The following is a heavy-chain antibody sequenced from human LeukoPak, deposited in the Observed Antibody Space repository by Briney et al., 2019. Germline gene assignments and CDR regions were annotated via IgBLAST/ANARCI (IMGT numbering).Heavy chain of an antibody. J-gene: IGHJ6*02. CDR2: MNPNSDNT. CDR3: AREFIAAAGTNYYYGMDV. V-gene: IGHV1-8*01. Sequence: GASVKVSCKASGYTFTSYDINWVRQATGQGLEWMGWMNPNSDNTGYAQKFQGRVTMTRNTSISTAYMELSSLRSEDTAVYYCAREFIAAAGTNYYYGMDVWGQGTTVTVSS. D-gene: IGHD6-13*01. CDR1: GYTFTSYD.